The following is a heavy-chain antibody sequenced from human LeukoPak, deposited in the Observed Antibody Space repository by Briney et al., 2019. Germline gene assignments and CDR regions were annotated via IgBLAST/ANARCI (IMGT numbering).Heavy chain of an antibody. CDR3: ARDQWLESFDY. Sequence: SGGSLRLSCAASGFTFSSYAMSWVRQAPGKGLEWVSAIGGSGGSTYYADSVKGRFTISRDNSKNTLYLQMNSLRAEDTAVYYCARDQWLESFDYWGQGTLVTVSS. D-gene: IGHD6-19*01. CDR2: IGGSGGST. V-gene: IGHV3-23*01. CDR1: GFTFSSYA. J-gene: IGHJ4*02.